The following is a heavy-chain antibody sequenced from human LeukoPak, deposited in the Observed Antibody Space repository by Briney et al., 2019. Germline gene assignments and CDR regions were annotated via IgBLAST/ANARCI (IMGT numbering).Heavy chain of an antibody. CDR2: ISWNSGSI. CDR3: AKDTGYSYGPNIDY. V-gene: IGHV3-9*01. Sequence: GGSLRLSCAASGFTFDDYAMHWVRQAPGKGLEWVSGISWNSGSIGYADSVKGRFTISRDNAKNSLYLQMNSLRAEDTALYYCAKDTGYSYGPNIDYWGQGTLVTVSS. D-gene: IGHD5-18*01. J-gene: IGHJ4*02. CDR1: GFTFDDYA.